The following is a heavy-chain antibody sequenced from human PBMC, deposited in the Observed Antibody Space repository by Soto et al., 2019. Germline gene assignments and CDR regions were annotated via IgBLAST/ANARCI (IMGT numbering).Heavy chain of an antibody. V-gene: IGHV4-38-2*01. CDR2: VYHSGST. CDR1: GYSISSGFD. D-gene: IGHD4-17*01. J-gene: IGHJ6*01. CDR3: AWAFFCDYEAYYYGMDV. Sequence: PSETLSLTFAVSGYSISSGFDWGWIGQAPGKGLEWIGNVYHSGSTYYNPYNPSLKSRVTISVDTSKNQFSLRLRSVTAADTAVYYCAWAFFCDYEAYYYGMDVWAQGIKVTVS.